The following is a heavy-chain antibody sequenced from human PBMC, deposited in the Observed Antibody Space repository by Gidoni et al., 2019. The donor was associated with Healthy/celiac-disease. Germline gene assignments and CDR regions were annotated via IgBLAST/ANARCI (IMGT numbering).Heavy chain of an antibody. D-gene: IGHD3-10*01. J-gene: IGHJ4*02. Sequence: QVQLVHSGSESKKPGASVKVSCKASGYTFTSYAMNWVRQAPGQGLEWMGWINTHSGNPTYAQGFTGRFVFSLDPSVSTAYLQISSLKAEDTAVYYCARGLITMVRGVRIQPQDFDYWGQGTLVTVSS. CDR2: INTHSGNP. CDR1: GYTFTSYA. V-gene: IGHV7-4-1*02. CDR3: ARGLITMVRGVRIQPQDFDY.